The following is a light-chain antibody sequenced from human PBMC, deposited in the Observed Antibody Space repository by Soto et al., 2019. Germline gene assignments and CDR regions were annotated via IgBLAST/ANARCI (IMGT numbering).Light chain of an antibody. J-gene: IGKJ1*01. CDR1: QSVNSH. V-gene: IGKV3-11*01. CDR2: NAS. Sequence: GKRATLSCKTSQSVNSHLAWYQQKPGQAPRLVIYNASQRATGIPARFIGSGSGTDFTLSISSIAAEDFVVYFCQQYGRSGTFGQGTRLDIK. CDR3: QQYGRSGT.